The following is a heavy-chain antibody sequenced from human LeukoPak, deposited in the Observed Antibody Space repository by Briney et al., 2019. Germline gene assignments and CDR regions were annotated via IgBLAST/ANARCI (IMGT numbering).Heavy chain of an antibody. D-gene: IGHD6-13*01. V-gene: IGHV1-18*01. J-gene: IGHJ6*03. CDR1: GYTLTSYG. CDR3: ARDSGSYSSSSYMDV. CDR2: ISAYNGNT. Sequence: AAVKVSCKASGYTLTSYGISWVRQPPEQGLELMGWISAYNGNTNYAQKLQGRVTMTTDTSTSTAYMELRSLRSDDTAVYYCARDSGSYSSSSYMDVWGKGTTVTVSS.